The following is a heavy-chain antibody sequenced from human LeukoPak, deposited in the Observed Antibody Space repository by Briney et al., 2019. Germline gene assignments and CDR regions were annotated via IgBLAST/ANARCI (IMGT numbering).Heavy chain of an antibody. D-gene: IGHD6-13*01. CDR3: AKDGAAAGQFDY. J-gene: IGHJ4*02. V-gene: IGHV3-30*04. Sequence: GGSLRLSCAASGFTFSSYAMHWVRQAPGKGLEWVAVISYDGSNKYYADSVKGRFTISRDNSKNTLYLQMNSLRAEDTAVYYCAKDGAAAGQFDYWGQGTLVTVSS. CDR2: ISYDGSNK. CDR1: GFTFSSYA.